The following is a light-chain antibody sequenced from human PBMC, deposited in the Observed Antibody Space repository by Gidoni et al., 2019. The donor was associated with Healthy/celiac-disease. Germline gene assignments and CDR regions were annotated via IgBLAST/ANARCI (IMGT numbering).Light chain of an antibody. J-gene: IGKJ3*01. V-gene: IGKV1-39*01. Sequence: SQSISSYLNWYQQKPGKAPKLLIYAASSLQSGVPSRFSGSGSGTDFTLTISSLQPEDFATYYCQQSYSTLPLFTFGPGTKVDIK. CDR3: QQSYSTLPLFT. CDR2: AAS. CDR1: QSISSY.